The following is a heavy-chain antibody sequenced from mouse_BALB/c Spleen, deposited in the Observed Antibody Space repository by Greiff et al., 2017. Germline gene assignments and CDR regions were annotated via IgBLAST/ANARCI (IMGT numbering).Heavy chain of an antibody. CDR2: IWAGGST. D-gene: IGHD6-1*01. CDR1: GFSLTSYG. V-gene: IGHV2-9*02. Sequence: VQRVESGPGLVAPSQSLSITCTVSGFSLTSYGVHWVRQPPGKGLEWLGVIWAGGSTHYNSALMSRLSISKDNSKSQVFLKMNSLQTDDTAMYYCARESSPYYYAMDYWGQGTSVTVSS. J-gene: IGHJ4*01. CDR3: ARESSPYYYAMDY.